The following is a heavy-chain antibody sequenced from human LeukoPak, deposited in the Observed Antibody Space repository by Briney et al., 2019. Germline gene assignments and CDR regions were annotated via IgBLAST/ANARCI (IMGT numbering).Heavy chain of an antibody. CDR1: GGSISSGGYS. D-gene: IGHD5-12*01. CDR2: IYHSGCT. CDR3: ARAVMGYGDAFDI. J-gene: IGHJ3*02. V-gene: IGHV4-30-2*01. Sequence: SETLSLTCAVSGGSISSGGYSWRWIRQPPGKVLEWIGYIYHSGCTYYNPSLKSRVTISVDRSKNQFSLKLSSVTAADTAVYYGARAVMGYGDAFDIWGQGTMVTVSS.